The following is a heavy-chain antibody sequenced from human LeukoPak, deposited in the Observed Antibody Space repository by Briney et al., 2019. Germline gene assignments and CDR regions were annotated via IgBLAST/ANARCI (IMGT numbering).Heavy chain of an antibody. CDR1: GFTFSSYA. CDR3: AKTIVGAHLYYFDY. D-gene: IGHD1-26*01. Sequence: PGGSLRLSCAASGFTFSSYAMSWVRQAPGKGLEWVSAISGSGGSTYYADSVKGRFTISRDNSKNTLYLQMNSLRAEDRAVYYCAKTIVGAHLYYFDYWGQGTLVTVSS. V-gene: IGHV3-23*01. J-gene: IGHJ4*02. CDR2: ISGSGGST.